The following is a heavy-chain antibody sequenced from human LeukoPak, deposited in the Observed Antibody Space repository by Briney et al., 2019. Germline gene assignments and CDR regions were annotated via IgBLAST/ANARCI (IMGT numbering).Heavy chain of an antibody. J-gene: IGHJ4*02. D-gene: IGHD1-26*01. V-gene: IGHV3-21*01. CDR3: ARDPAYSGSYPFDY. CDR1: GFTFSSYS. CDR2: ISSSSSYI. Sequence: GGSLRLSCAASGFTFSSYSMNWVRQAPGKGLEGVSSISSSSSYIYYADSVKGRFTISRDNPKHSLYLQMNSLRAEDTAVYYCARDPAYSGSYPFDYWGQGTLVTVSS.